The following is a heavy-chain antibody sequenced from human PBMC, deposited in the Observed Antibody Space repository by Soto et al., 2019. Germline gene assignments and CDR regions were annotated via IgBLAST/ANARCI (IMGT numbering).Heavy chain of an antibody. V-gene: IGHV4-34*01. CDR3: ARRPPRRYTMVRGVIGAFDI. CDR2: INHSGST. CDR1: GGSFSGYY. J-gene: IGHJ3*02. Sequence: QVQLQQWGAGLLKPSETLSLTCAVYGGSFSGYYWSWIRQPPGKGLEWIGEINHSGSTNYNPSLKSRVTISVDTSKNQFSLKLRSVTAADTAVYYCARRPPRRYTMVRGVIGAFDIWGQGTMVTVSS. D-gene: IGHD3-10*01.